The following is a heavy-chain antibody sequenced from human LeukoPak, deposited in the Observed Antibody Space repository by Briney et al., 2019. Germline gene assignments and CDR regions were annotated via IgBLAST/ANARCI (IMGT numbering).Heavy chain of an antibody. Sequence: AGGSLRLSCAASGFTFSSYWMSWVRQAPGKGLEWVANIKQDGSEKYYVDSVKGRFTISRDNAKNSLYLQMNSLRAEDTAVYYCARDGSSSWYRMDGYMDVWGKGTTVTISS. CDR1: GFTFSSYW. CDR3: ARDGSSSWYRMDGYMDV. V-gene: IGHV3-7*01. CDR2: IKQDGSEK. D-gene: IGHD6-13*01. J-gene: IGHJ6*03.